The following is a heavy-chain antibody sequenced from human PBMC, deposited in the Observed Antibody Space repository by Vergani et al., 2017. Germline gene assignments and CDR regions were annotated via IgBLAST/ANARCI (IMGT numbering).Heavy chain of an antibody. Sequence: QLQLQESGPGLVKPSETLSLTCTVSGGSITYGAFYWGWIRQSPGKGLEWLGTIDRTGRTHLSPSLKSRLTISVDTTKNRFSLRLTSATAADTAVYFCARDGMSPAEIDPKNAFHVWGQGTRVSV. J-gene: IGHJ3*01. CDR1: GGSITYGAFY. D-gene: IGHD1-14*01. CDR2: IDRTGRT. CDR3: ARDGMSPAEIDPKNAFHV. V-gene: IGHV4-39*07.